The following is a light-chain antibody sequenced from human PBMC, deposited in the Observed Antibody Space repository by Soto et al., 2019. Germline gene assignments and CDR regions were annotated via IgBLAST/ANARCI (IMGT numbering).Light chain of an antibody. CDR1: SSNIGAGYD. J-gene: IGLJ2*01. CDR2: GNS. Sequence: QSVLTQPPSVSGAPGQRVTISCTGSSSNIGAGYDVHWYQQLPGTAPKLLIYGNSNRPSGVPDRFSGSKSGTSASLAITGLQDEDEAEYYCQSYDSSSIFGGGTKVTVL. CDR3: QSYDSSSI. V-gene: IGLV1-40*01.